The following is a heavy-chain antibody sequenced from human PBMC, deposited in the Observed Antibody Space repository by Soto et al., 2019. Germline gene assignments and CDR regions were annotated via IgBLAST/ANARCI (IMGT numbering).Heavy chain of an antibody. CDR2: ISGSGGST. CDR1: GFTFSNYA. Sequence: EVQLLESGGGLVQPGGSLRLSCAASGFTFSNYAVTWVRQAPGKGLEWVSTISGSGGSTYYAESVKGRFTISRDNSKNTLDLQMNSLRAEDTAVYYCAKDQGSSWYEIDYWGQGTLVTVSS. J-gene: IGHJ4*02. D-gene: IGHD6-13*01. CDR3: AKDQGSSWYEIDY. V-gene: IGHV3-23*01.